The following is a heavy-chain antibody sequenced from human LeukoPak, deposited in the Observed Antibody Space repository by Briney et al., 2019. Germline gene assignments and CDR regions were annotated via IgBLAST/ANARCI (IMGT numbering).Heavy chain of an antibody. CDR2: IRGSGGYT. CDR1: GFTFSLYA. J-gene: IGHJ4*02. V-gene: IGHV3-23*01. CDR3: AKDQRGFDKPIDY. D-gene: IGHD5-12*01. Sequence: GGSLRLSCATSGFTFSLYAMSWVRQAPGKGLEWVSAIRGSGGYTDYADSVKGRFTISRDNSRNTLYVQMNSLRVEDTAVYYCAKDQRGFDKPIDYWGQGTLVTVSS.